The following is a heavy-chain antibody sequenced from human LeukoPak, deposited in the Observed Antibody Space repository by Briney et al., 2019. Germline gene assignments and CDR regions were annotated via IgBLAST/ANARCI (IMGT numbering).Heavy chain of an antibody. CDR3: AAGYCSSTSCYDYFDY. D-gene: IGHD2-2*01. CDR2: IYYSGTT. V-gene: IGHV4-39*01. CDR1: GGSISSSNYY. Sequence: SETLSLTCTVSGGSISSSNYYWGGIRQPPGKGLEWIGNIYYSGTTYYNPSLKSRVTISVDTSKNQFSLKLSSVTAADTAVYYCAAGYCSSTSCYDYFDYWGQGTLVTVSS. J-gene: IGHJ4*02.